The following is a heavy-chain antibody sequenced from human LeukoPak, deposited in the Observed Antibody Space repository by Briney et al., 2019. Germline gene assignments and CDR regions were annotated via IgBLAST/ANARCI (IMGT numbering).Heavy chain of an antibody. CDR3: ASSDILTGSSYFDY. V-gene: IGHV4-4*07. Sequence: SETLSLTCTVSGGSISSYYWSWIRQPAGKGLGWIGRIYTSGSTNYNPSLKSRVTMSVDTSKNQFSLKLSSVTAADTAVYYCASSDILTGSSYFDYWGQGTLVTVSS. D-gene: IGHD3-9*01. J-gene: IGHJ4*02. CDR1: GGSISSYY. CDR2: IYTSGST.